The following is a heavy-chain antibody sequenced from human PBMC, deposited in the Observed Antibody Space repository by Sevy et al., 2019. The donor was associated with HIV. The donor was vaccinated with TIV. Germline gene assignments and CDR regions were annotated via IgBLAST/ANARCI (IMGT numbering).Heavy chain of an antibody. V-gene: IGHV3-7*01. CDR2: INRDESAT. J-gene: IGHJ4*02. CDR1: GFSFRSYW. D-gene: IGHD6-19*01. Sequence: GGSLRLSCAASGFSFRSYWMTWVRQAPGKGLEWVANINRDESATNYVGSVKGRFTIFRDNANNLLYLQMKSLRVDDTAVYYCVTDDRPSGWLFDFWGPGTQVTVSS. CDR3: VTDDRPSGWLFDF.